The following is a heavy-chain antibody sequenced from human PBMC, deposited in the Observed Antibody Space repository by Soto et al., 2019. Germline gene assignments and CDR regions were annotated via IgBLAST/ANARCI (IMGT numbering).Heavy chain of an antibody. Sequence: ASVKVSCKASGYTFTGYYMHWVRQAPGQGLEWMGWINPNSGGTNYAQKFQGRVTMTRDTSISTAYMELSRLRSDDTAVYYCARDIWTGYYYFDYWGQGTLVTVS. CDR2: INPNSGGT. CDR1: GYTFTGYY. CDR3: ARDIWTGYYYFDY. J-gene: IGHJ4*02. V-gene: IGHV1-2*02. D-gene: IGHD3-9*01.